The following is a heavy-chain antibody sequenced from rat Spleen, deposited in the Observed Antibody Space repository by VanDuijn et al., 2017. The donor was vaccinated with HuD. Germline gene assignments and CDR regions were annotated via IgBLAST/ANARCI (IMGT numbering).Heavy chain of an antibody. CDR1: GFTFSNYD. D-gene: IGHD1-10*01. J-gene: IGHJ2*01. CDR3: ARGETTGDY. V-gene: IGHV5-29*01. Sequence: EVQLVESGGGLVQPGRSMKLSCAASGFTFSNYDMAWVRRAPTKGLEWVATISYDGSSTYYRDSVKGRFTISRDNAKSTLYLQMDSLRSEDTATYYCARGETTGDYWGQGVIVTVSS. CDR2: ISYDGSST.